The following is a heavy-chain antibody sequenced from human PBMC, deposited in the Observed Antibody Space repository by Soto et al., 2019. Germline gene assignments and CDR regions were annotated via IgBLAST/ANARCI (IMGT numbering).Heavy chain of an antibody. CDR2: IYYTGST. J-gene: IGHJ6*02. CDR1: GGSISSGGCY. CDR3: ARDHYVYDILTGYGYYYGMDV. Sequence: SETLSLTCTVSGGSISSGGCYWSWIRQPPGKGLEWIGYIYYTGSTYYNPSLKSRVTISVDTSKNQFSLKLSSVTAADTAVYYCARDHYVYDILTGYGYYYGMDVWGQGTTVTVSS. V-gene: IGHV4-30-4*08. D-gene: IGHD3-9*01.